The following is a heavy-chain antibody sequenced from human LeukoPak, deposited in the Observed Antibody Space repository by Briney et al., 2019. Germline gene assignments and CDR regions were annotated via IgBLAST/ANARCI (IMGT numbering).Heavy chain of an antibody. CDR3: ARGSSGWYSHLGY. CDR2: IYYSGST. V-gene: IGHV4-59*01. J-gene: IGHJ4*02. Sequence: TTSETLSLTCTVSGGSISSYYWNWIRQPPGKGLEWIGYIYYSGSTNYNPSLKSRVTISLDTSKNQFSLKLSSVTAADTAVYYCARGSSGWYSHLGYWGQGTLVTVSS. CDR1: GGSISSYY. D-gene: IGHD6-19*01.